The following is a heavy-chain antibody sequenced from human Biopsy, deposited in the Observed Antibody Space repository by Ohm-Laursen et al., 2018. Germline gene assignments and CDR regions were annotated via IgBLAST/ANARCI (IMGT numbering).Heavy chain of an antibody. CDR3: AKEGRLLGIPHTYYFDS. D-gene: IGHD1-26*01. Sequence: SLRLSCAASGFSFGDHYLDWVRQAPGKGLEWVGRASNKANSYTIEYAASVMGRFTISRDDSQNSLYLQMNSLQTEDTAVYFCAKEGRLLGIPHTYYFDSWGQGTLVTVSS. CDR1: GFSFGDHY. V-gene: IGHV3-72*01. J-gene: IGHJ4*02. CDR2: ASNKANSYTI.